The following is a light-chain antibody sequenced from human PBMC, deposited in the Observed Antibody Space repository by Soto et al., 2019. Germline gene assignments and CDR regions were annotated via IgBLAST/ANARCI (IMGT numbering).Light chain of an antibody. CDR1: SSNIGSNT. Sequence: QSVLTQPPSASGTPVQRVTISCSGSSSNIGSNTVNWYQQLPGTAPKLLIYSNNQRASGVPDRFSGSKSGTSASLAISGLQSEDEDDYYCSAWDDSLNGPVFGGGTKLTVL. J-gene: IGLJ2*01. CDR3: SAWDDSLNGPV. CDR2: SNN. V-gene: IGLV1-44*01.